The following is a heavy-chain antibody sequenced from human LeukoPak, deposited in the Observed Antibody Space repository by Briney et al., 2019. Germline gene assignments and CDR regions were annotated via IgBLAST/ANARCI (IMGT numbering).Heavy chain of an antibody. D-gene: IGHD3-10*01. V-gene: IGHV4-61*02. J-gene: IGHJ4*02. CDR2: IYTSGST. CDR3: ARESYFRFGAAPYDY. Sequence: SGTLSLTCTVSGGSISSGDYYWTWIRQPAGKGLEWIGRIYTSGSTNSNPSLKSRVTISVDTSKNQFSLKLNSVTAADTAVYYCARESYFRFGAAPYDYWGQGTLVTVSS. CDR1: GGSISSGDYY.